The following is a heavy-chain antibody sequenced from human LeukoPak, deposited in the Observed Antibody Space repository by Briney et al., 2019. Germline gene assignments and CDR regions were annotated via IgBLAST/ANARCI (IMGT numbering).Heavy chain of an antibody. J-gene: IGHJ3*02. D-gene: IGHD6-19*01. CDR3: ARAYSSGRSDAFDI. CDR1: GYNFTIYW. CDR2: THPGDSDT. V-gene: IGHV5-51*01. Sequence: GESLKISCKGSGYNFTIYWIGWVRQMPGKGLEWMGITHPGDSDTRYSPSFQGQVTISVDKSITTAYLQWNSLKPSDTAIYYCARAYSSGRSDAFDIWGQGTMVTVSS.